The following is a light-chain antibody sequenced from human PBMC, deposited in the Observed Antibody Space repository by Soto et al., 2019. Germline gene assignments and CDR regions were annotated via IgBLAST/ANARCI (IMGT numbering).Light chain of an antibody. V-gene: IGLV2-14*03. CDR2: DVS. Sequence: HSALTQPASVSGSPGQSITISCTRTSSDVGGYNYVSWYQHHPGKAPKLIIYDVSNRPSGVSIRFSGSKSDNTASLTISGLQPEDEADYHCSSYTTSNTRQIVFGTGSEVTV. CDR3: SSYTTSNTRQIV. CDR1: SSDVGGYNY. J-gene: IGLJ1*01.